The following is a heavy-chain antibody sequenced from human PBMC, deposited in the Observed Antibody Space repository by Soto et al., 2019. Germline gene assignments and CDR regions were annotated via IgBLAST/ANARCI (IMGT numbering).Heavy chain of an antibody. V-gene: IGHV3-74*01. D-gene: IGHD4-17*01. CDR1: GFTFSTYW. CDR2: INSDGSST. Sequence: EVQLVESGGGLVQPGGSLRLSCAASGFTFSTYWLHWVRQTPGKGLVCVSRINSDGSSTNYGDSVKGRFTIFRDNAKNRLYLQMNGLRAGDTAVYYCARVDGDYTMDVWGQGTGVTVSS. CDR3: ARVDGDYTMDV. J-gene: IGHJ6*02.